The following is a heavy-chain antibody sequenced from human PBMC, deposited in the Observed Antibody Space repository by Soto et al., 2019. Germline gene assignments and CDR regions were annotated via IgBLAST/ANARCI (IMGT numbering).Heavy chain of an antibody. CDR3: AKDRYCSSTSCYHFDY. Sequence: EVQLLESGGGLVQPGGSLRLSCAASGFTFSSYAMSWVRQAPGKGLEWVSVISGSGGSTYYADSVKGRFTISRDNSKNTLYLQINSLRAEDTAVYYCAKDRYCSSTSCYHFDYWGQGTLVTVSS. CDR2: ISGSGGST. V-gene: IGHV3-23*01. CDR1: GFTFSSYA. D-gene: IGHD2-2*01. J-gene: IGHJ4*02.